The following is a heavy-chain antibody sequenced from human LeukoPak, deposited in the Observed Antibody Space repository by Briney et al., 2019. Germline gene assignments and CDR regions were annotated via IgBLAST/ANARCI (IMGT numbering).Heavy chain of an antibody. V-gene: IGHV3-48*02. D-gene: IGHD4-17*01. J-gene: IGHJ4*02. CDR3: ARPSTTVTTIDY. CDR1: GFTFSSYS. CDR2: ISSSSNII. Sequence: GGSLRLSCAASGFTFSSYSINWVRQAPGKGLEWVSYISSSSNIIYYADSVKGRFTISRDNAKNSLYLQMNSLRDEDTAVYYCARPSTTVTTIDYWGQGTLVTVSS.